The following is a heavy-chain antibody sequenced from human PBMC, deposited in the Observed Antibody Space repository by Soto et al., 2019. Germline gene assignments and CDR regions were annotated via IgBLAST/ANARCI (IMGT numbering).Heavy chain of an antibody. CDR2: ISSSGSTI. J-gene: IGHJ6*02. CDR3: ARTNLGYCSSSCFYYYYGMDV. Sequence: GWSLRLSCASSVFTFIDYYMSWIRQAPGKGLEWVSYISSSGSTIYYADSVKGRFTISRDNAKNSLYLQMNSLRAEDTAVYYCARTNLGYCSSSCFYYYYGMDVWGQGTTVTVSS. V-gene: IGHV3-11*04. CDR1: VFTFIDYY. D-gene: IGHD2-15*01.